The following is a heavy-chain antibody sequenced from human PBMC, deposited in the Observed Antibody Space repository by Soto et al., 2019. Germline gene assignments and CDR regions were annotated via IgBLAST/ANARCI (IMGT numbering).Heavy chain of an antibody. D-gene: IGHD3-22*01. V-gene: IGHV1-2*04. CDR1: GYSFTDHY. CDR3: ARYYYYDSSGYRDYYGMDV. Sequence: SVKVSCKPSGYSFTDHYMYWLRQAPRQGMEWMGWINPNSGGTNYAQKFQGWVTMTRDTSISTAYMELSRLRSDDTAVYYCARYYYYDSSGYRDYYGMDVWGQGTTVTVSS. CDR2: INPNSGGT. J-gene: IGHJ6*02.